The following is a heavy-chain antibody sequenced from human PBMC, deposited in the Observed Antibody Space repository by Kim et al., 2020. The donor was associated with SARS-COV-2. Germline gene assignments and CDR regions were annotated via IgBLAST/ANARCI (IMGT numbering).Heavy chain of an antibody. CDR1: GGSISSYY. D-gene: IGHD6-19*01. CDR3: ARHPSSQWLYNFDY. CDR2: IYYSGGT. J-gene: IGHJ4*02. V-gene: IGHV4-59*08. Sequence: SETLSLTCTVSGGSISSYYWSWIRQPPGKGLEWIGYIYYSGGTNYNPSLKSRVTISVDTSKNQFSLKLTSVTAADTAVYYCARHPSSQWLYNFDYWGQGTLVTVSS.